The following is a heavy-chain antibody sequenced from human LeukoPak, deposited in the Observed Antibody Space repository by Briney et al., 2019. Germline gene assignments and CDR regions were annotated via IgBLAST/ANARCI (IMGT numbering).Heavy chain of an antibody. CDR3: ARQRGQSIRGFDP. D-gene: IGHD6-6*01. CDR1: GGSISSSSYY. CDR2: IYYSGST. V-gene: IGHV4-39*01. J-gene: IGHJ5*02. Sequence: SETLSLTCTVSGGSISSSSYYWGWIRQPPGKGLEWIGSIYYSGSTYYNPSLKSRVTISVDTSKNQFSLKLSSVTAADTAVYYCARQRGQSIRGFDPWGQGTLVTVSS.